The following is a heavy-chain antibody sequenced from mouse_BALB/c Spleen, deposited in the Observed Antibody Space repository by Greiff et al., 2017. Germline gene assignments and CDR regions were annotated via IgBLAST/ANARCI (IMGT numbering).Heavy chain of an antibody. CDR1: GYSITSDYA. CDR2: ISYSGST. D-gene: IGHD3-1*01. J-gene: IGHJ4*01. V-gene: IGHV3-2*02. Sequence: EVMLVESGPGLVKPSQSLSLTCTVTGYSITSDYAWNWIRQFPGNKLEWMGYISYSGSTSYNPSLKSRISITRDTSKNQFFLQLNSVTTEDTATYYCARELGYWGQGTSVTVSS. CDR3: ARELGY.